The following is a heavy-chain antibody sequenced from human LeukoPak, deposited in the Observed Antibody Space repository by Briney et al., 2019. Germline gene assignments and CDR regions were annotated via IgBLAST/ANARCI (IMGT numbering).Heavy chain of an antibody. CDR3: AREVEFTGFDY. D-gene: IGHD5-24*01. CDR2: IYYSGST. CDR1: GGSISSYY. J-gene: IGHJ4*02. V-gene: IGHV4-59*12. Sequence: SETLSLTCTVSGGSISSYYWSWIRQPPGKGLEWIGYIYYSGSTNYNPSLKSRVTISVDTSKNQFSLKLRSVTAADTAVYYCAREVEFTGFDYWGQGTLVTVSS.